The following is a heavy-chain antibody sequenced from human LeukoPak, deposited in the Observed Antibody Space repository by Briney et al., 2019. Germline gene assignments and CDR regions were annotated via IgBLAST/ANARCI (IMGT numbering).Heavy chain of an antibody. J-gene: IGHJ6*03. CDR2: INHSGST. CDR3: ASRCSSTSCPNYYYYMDV. V-gene: IGHV4-34*01. CDR1: GGSFSGYY. Sequence: SETLSLTCAVYGGSFSGYYWSWIRQPPGKGLEWIGEINHSGSTNYNPSLKSRVTISVDTSKNQFSLKLSSVTAADTAVYYCASRCSSTSCPNYYYYMDVWGQGTLVTVSS. D-gene: IGHD2-2*01.